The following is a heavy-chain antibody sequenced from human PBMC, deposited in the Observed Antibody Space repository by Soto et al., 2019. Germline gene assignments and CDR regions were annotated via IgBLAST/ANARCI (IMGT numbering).Heavy chain of an antibody. J-gene: IGHJ4*02. CDR3: ARVYCSGGGCYGIDY. CDR1: GDTFTSYY. CDR2: INPSGDT. V-gene: IGHV1-46*01. D-gene: IGHD2-15*01. Sequence: QVQLVQSGAEVKKPGASVKISCKASGDTFTSYYMHWVRQATGQGLEWMGIINPSGDTSYAQKFQGRVTMTRETSTSTVYMELSSLRSEDTAVYYCARVYCSGGGCYGIDYWGQGTLVTVSS.